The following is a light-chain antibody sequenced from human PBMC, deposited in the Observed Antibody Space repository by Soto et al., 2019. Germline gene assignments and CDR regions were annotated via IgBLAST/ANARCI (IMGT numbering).Light chain of an antibody. J-gene: IGKJ1*01. CDR1: QGIRND. CDR3: LQDINYPWT. V-gene: IGKV1-6*01. Sequence: IQMTQSPSTLSASVGDRVTITCRASQGIRNDLGWYQQKPGKAPKLLIYAASSLQSGVPSRFSGSGSGTDFTLAISSLQPEDSATYYCLQDINYPWTFGQGTKVDIK. CDR2: AAS.